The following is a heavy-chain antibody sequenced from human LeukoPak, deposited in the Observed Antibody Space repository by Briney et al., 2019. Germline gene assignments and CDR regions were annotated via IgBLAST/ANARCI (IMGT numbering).Heavy chain of an antibody. CDR2: ISGSGGST. V-gene: IGHV3-23*01. Sequence: GGSLRLSCAASGFTFSSYAMSWVRQAPGKGLEWVSAISGSGGSTYYADSVKGRFTISRDNSKNTLYLQMNSLRAEDTAVYYCAKDLGAWIRALNAFDIWGQGTMVTVSS. CDR3: AKDLGAWIRALNAFDI. J-gene: IGHJ3*02. CDR1: GFTFSSYA. D-gene: IGHD3-10*01.